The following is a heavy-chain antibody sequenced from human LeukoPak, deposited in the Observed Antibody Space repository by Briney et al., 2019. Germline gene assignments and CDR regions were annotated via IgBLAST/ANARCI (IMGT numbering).Heavy chain of an antibody. D-gene: IGHD6-19*01. Sequence: GGSLRLSCAASGFTFSNSAMSWVRQAPGKGLEWVSTLSGSGITTYYADSVKGRFTISRDNSKNTLYLQMNSLRAEDTAVYYCAKGIYSSGWSCFDYWGHGTLVTVSS. CDR1: GFTFSNSA. J-gene: IGHJ4*01. CDR2: LSGSGITT. V-gene: IGHV3-23*01. CDR3: AKGIYSSGWSCFDY.